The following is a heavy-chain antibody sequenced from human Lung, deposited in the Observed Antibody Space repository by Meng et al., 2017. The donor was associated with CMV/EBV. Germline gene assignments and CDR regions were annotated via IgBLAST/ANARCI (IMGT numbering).Heavy chain of an antibody. D-gene: IGHD3-10*01. Sequence: GESXKISCAASGFTFSSYDMHWVRQVTGKGLEWVSGVGTEDDAYYRDSVKGRFTISRESGVNSMYLQMDSLTVGDTAIYYCARGSGVNMFRGAIGSFDSWGLGTLVTVSS. J-gene: IGHJ4*02. V-gene: IGHV3-13*01. CDR3: ARGSGVNMFRGAIGSFDS. CDR2: VGTEDDA. CDR1: GFTFSSYD.